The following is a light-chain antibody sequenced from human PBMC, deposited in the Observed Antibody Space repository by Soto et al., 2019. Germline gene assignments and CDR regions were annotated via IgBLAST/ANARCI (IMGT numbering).Light chain of an antibody. Sequence: QSVLTQPPSVSGAPGQRVTISCTGSYSNIGVGYEVHWYQQMPGTAPKLLISGHNNRPSGVPDRFFGSKSGTSASLTIIGLLAEDEVDYYCQSYDSSLSGSGVFGGGTKVTVL. CDR1: YSNIGVGYE. J-gene: IGLJ3*02. CDR2: GHN. CDR3: QSYDSSLSGSGV. V-gene: IGLV1-40*01.